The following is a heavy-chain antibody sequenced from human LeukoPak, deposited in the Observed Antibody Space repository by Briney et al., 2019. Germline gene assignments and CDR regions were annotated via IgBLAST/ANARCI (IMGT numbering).Heavy chain of an antibody. CDR3: AGLAPHRPLDY. CDR2: IYYSGST. Sequence: SETLSLTCTVSGGSISGSSYYWGWIRQPPGKGLEWIGGIYYSGSTYYNPSLKSRVTISVDTSKNQFSLKLNSVTATDTAVYYCAGLAPHRPLDYWGQGTPVTVSS. CDR1: GGSISGSSYY. D-gene: IGHD1-14*01. V-gene: IGHV4-39*01. J-gene: IGHJ4*02.